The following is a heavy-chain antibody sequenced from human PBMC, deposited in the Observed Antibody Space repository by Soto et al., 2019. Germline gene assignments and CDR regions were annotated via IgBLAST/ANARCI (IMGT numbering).Heavy chain of an antibody. V-gene: IGHV1-69*06. Sequence: QVHLMQSGAEVKKPGSSVKVSCKASGGTFGSDAITWVRQAPGQGLEWVGRIIPIFGTTNYAQNLQGRVTISADKSTLTSSPELHSLTSADTALYYCARDRPDSGYYTKWLDPWGQGPQVTVSS. CDR2: IIPIFGTT. J-gene: IGHJ5*02. CDR1: GGTFGSDA. CDR3: ARDRPDSGYYTKWLDP. D-gene: IGHD3-22*01.